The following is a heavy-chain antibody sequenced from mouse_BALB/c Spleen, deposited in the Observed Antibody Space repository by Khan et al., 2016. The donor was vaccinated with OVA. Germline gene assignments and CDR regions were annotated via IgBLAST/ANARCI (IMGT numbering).Heavy chain of an antibody. CDR1: GYTFTKYW. CDR3: ARPYYYGSTYDTMDD. D-gene: IGHD1-1*01. J-gene: IGHJ4*01. CDR2: IYPGGGNT. Sequence: QVQLQQSGAELVRPGTSVKMSCKAAGYTFTKYWIGWVKQRPGHGLEWIGDIYPGGGNTNYNEKFKGKATLTADTSSSTAYIQLSSLTSEDSAIYYCARPYYYGSTYDTMDDWGQGTSVTVSS. V-gene: IGHV1-63*02.